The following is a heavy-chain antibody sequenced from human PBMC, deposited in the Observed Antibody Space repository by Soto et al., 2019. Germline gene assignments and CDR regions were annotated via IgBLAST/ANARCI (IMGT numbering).Heavy chain of an antibody. V-gene: IGHV4-59*08. CDR1: AASILEDS. D-gene: IGHD3-22*01. CDR3: ARHIKDYYDSCGYYFPRGFEY. J-gene: IGHJ4*01. CDR2: ICYSWGT. Sequence: LFRTSCLSAASILEDSSGVVLQPPARGLEWQGWICYSWGTSSQPALKSPLTISIVASKNHFSLKLSSVTAADTAVYYCARHIKDYYDSCGYYFPRGFEYWGHGALVTVSS.